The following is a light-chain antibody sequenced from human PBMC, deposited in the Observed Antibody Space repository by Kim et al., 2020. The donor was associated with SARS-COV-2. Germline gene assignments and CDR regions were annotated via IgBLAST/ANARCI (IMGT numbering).Light chain of an antibody. CDR1: SLRSYY. J-gene: IGLJ1*01. V-gene: IGLV3-19*01. CDR3: HSRDSSGNHVEV. Sequence: SSELTQDPAVSVALGQTVRITCQGDSLRSYYASWFQKKPGQAPVLVIYSKDKRPSGIPDRFSGSSSGNTASLTIAGAQAEDEADYYCHSRDSSGNHVEVFGTGTKVTVL. CDR2: SKD.